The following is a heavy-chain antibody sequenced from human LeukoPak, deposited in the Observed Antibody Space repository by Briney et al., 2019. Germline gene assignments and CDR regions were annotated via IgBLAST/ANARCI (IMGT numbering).Heavy chain of an antibody. CDR2: IYYSGST. CDR3: ARCPHTSMVVAATYYGMDV. CDR1: GGSISSGGYY. J-gene: IGHJ6*04. D-gene: IGHD2-15*01. V-gene: IGHV4-31*03. Sequence: PSQTLSLTCTVSGGSISSGGYYWSWIRQHPGKGLEWIGYIYYSGSTYYNPSLKSRVTISVDTSKNQFSLKLSSVTAADTAVYYCARCPHTSMVVAATYYGMDVWGKGTTVTVSS.